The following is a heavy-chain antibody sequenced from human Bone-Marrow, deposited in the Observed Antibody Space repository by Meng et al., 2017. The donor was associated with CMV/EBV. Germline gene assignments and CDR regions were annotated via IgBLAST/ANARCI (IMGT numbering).Heavy chain of an antibody. D-gene: IGHD4-11*01. J-gene: IGHJ6*01. Sequence: GESLKISCAVSGFSVSSDYMNWVRQAPGKGLEWVSVIYPAGSTYYADSVRGRFTISRDNSRNTLYLQMSSLRADDTAIYYCAKILQAHIIAYYYGMDVWGQGTPVTVSS. CDR3: AKILQAHIIAYYYGMDV. CDR1: GFSVSSDY. V-gene: IGHV3-53*01. CDR2: IYPAGST.